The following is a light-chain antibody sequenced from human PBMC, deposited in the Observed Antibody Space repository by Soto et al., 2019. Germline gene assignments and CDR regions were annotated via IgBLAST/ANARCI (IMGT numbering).Light chain of an antibody. CDR3: ISYTSSSTWV. Sequence: QSALTHPASVSGSPGQSITISCTGTSSDVGAYNYVSWYQQHPGKAPKLMIYEVSNRPSGVSDRFSGSRSGNTASLTISGLQAEDESDYYCISYTSSSTWVFGGVTKLTVL. V-gene: IGLV2-14*01. CDR1: SSDVGAYNY. CDR2: EVS. J-gene: IGLJ3*02.